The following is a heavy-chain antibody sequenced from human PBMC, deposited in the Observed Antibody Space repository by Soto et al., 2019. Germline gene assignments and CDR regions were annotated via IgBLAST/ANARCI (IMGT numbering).Heavy chain of an antibody. Sequence: GGSLRLSCAASGFTFSSYGMHWVRQAPGKGLEWVAVIWYDGSNKYYADSVKGRFTISRDNSKNTLYLQMNSLRAEDTAVYYCARDPPRAYSSSWYGIDYWGQGTLVTVSS. V-gene: IGHV3-33*01. CDR3: ARDPPRAYSSSWYGIDY. D-gene: IGHD6-13*01. CDR1: GFTFSSYG. J-gene: IGHJ4*02. CDR2: IWYDGSNK.